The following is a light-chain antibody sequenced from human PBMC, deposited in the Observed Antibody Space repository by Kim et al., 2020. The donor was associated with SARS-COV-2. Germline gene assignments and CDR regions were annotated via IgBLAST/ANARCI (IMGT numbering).Light chain of an antibody. J-gene: IGLJ2*01. CDR3: HVWDSGSDHVV. Sequence: SYELTQPPSVSVAPGQTARITCGGNNIGSKNVHWYQQKPGQAPLLVINYDTDRPSGIPERISGSNSGDMATLTISRVEAGDEADYYCHVWDSGSDHVVFGGGTQLTVL. CDR1: NIGSKN. V-gene: IGLV3-21*04. CDR2: YDT.